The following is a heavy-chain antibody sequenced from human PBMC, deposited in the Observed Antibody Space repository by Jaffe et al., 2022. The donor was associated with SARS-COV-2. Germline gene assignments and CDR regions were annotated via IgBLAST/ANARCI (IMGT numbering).Heavy chain of an antibody. V-gene: IGHV3-48*03. CDR3: ARDPTPTLRNDAFDI. Sequence: EVQLVESGGGLVQPGGSLRLSCAASGFTFSSYEMNWVRQAPGKGLEWVSYISSSGSTIYYADSVKGRFTISRDNAKNSLYLQMNSLRAEDTAVYYCARDPTPTLRNDAFDIWGQGTMVTVSS. CDR2: ISSSGSTI. J-gene: IGHJ3*02. CDR1: GFTFSSYE.